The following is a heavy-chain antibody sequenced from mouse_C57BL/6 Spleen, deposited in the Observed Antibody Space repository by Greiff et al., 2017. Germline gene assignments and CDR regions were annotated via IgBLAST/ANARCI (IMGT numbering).Heavy chain of an antibody. J-gene: IGHJ4*01. D-gene: IGHD1-2*01. CDR3: ARHNYGAMDY. CDR2: ISSGSSTI. V-gene: IGHV5-17*01. Sequence: EVKLVESGGGLVKPGGSLKLSCAASGFTFSDYGMHWVRQAPEQGLEWVAYISSGSSTIYYADTVKGRFTISRDNAKNTLFLQMTSLRSEDTAMYYCARHNYGAMDYWGQGTSVTVSS. CDR1: GFTFSDYG.